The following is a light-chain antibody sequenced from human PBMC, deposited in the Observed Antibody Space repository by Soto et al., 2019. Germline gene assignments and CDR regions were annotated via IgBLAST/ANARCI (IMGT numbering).Light chain of an antibody. CDR3: LLYYGATLGV. V-gene: IGLV7-43*01. Sequence: QTVVTQEPLLTVSPGGTVTLTCASSTGAVTSGHYPNWVQQKPGQVPKSLIYSTSDKHSWTPARFSGSLLGGKAALTLSSVEPEDEAEYYCLLYYGATLGVFGGGTKVTVL. CDR1: TGAVTSGHY. CDR2: STS. J-gene: IGLJ2*01.